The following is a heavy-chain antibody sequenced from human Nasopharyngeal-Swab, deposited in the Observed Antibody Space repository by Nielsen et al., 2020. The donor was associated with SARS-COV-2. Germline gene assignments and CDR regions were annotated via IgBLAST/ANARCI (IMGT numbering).Heavy chain of an antibody. V-gene: IGHV3-30*18. CDR3: AKDPYYYGSGSYFWPQVMLEKYYYGMDV. CDR2: ISYDRSNK. D-gene: IGHD3-10*01. Sequence: VRQAPGKGLEWVAVISYDRSNKYYADSVKGRFTISRDNSKNTLYLQMNSLRVEDTAVYYCAKDPYYYGSGSYFWPQVMLEKYYYGMDVWGQGTTVTVSS. J-gene: IGHJ6*02.